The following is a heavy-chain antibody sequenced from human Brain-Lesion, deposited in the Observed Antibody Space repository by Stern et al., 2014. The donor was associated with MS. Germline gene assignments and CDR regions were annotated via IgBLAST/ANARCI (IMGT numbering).Heavy chain of an antibody. V-gene: IGHV1-2*02. CDR2: INPNTGCP. D-gene: IGHD3-3*01. J-gene: IGHJ6*02. Sequence: VQLVESGAEVKKPGASVKVSCKTSGYIFTGYYIHWVRQAPGQGLEWMAWINPNTGCPKHAQKFQGRVTMSRDASISTAYVELSSLTSDDTAVYYCARDQRGITIFGVVTDYYYLGMDVWGQGTTVTVSS. CDR1: GYIFTGYY. CDR3: ARDQRGITIFGVVTDYYYLGMDV.